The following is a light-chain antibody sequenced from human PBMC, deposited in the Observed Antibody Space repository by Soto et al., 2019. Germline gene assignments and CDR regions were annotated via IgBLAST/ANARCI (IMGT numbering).Light chain of an antibody. Sequence: DIQMTQSPSTLSGSVGDRVTITFRASQTISSWLAWYQQKPGKAPKLRIYKASTLKSGVPSRSSGSGSGTEFTLTISSLQPDDFATYYCQHYNSYSEAFGQGTKVELK. J-gene: IGKJ1*01. CDR3: QHYNSYSEA. CDR1: QTISSW. V-gene: IGKV1-5*03. CDR2: KAS.